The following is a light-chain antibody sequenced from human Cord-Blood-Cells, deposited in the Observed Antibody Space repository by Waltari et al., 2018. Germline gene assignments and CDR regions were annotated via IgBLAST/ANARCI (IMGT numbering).Light chain of an antibody. CDR1: QSVLYSSNNKNY. Sequence: DIVMTQSPDSLAVSLGERATINCKSSQSVLYSSNNKNYLALYQQKPGQPPKLLIYWASTQESGVPDRFSGGWSGTDFTLTITILQAEDVAVYYCQQYYSTPWTFGQGTKVEIK. J-gene: IGKJ1*01. V-gene: IGKV4-1*01. CDR3: QQYYSTPWT. CDR2: WAS.